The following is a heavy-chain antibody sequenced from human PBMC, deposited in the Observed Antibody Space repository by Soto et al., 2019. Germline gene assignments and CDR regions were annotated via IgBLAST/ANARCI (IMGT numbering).Heavy chain of an antibody. CDR3: ARVRQLVPGSIDY. CDR2: ISAYNGNT. J-gene: IGHJ4*02. Sequence: ASVKVSCKASGYTFTNYGISWVRQAPGQGLEWMGWISAYNGNTNYAQKLQGRVTMTTDTSTSTAHMELRSLRSDDTAVYFCARVRQLVPGSIDYWGQGTLVTVSS. CDR1: GYTFTNYG. D-gene: IGHD6-6*01. V-gene: IGHV1-18*01.